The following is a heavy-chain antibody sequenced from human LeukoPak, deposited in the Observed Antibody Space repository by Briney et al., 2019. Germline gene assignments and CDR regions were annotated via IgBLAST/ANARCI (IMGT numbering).Heavy chain of an antibody. J-gene: IGHJ4*02. CDR3: ARESPPQHRRGLFDY. CDR1: GYTLTELS. V-gene: IGHV1-46*01. D-gene: IGHD1-1*01. Sequence: ASVKVSCTVSGYTLTELSMHWVRQAPGQGLEWVGIINPSGGGTTYAQKFQGRVTMTTDTSTSTVYMELSSLRSEDTAVYYCARESPPQHRRGLFDYWGQGTLVTVSS. CDR2: INPSGGGT.